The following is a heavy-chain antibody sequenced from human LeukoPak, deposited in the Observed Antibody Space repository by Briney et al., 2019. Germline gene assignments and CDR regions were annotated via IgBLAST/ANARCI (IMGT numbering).Heavy chain of an antibody. V-gene: IGHV3-21*01. CDR3: ARVAEYSSSCDY. CDR2: ISSSSSYI. Sequence: GRSLRLSCAASGFTFSSYSMNWVRQAPGKGLEWVSSISSSSSYIYYADSVKGRFTISRDNAKNSLYLQMNSLRAEDTAVYYCARVAEYSSSCDYWGQGTLVTVSS. CDR1: GFTFSSYS. J-gene: IGHJ4*02. D-gene: IGHD6-6*01.